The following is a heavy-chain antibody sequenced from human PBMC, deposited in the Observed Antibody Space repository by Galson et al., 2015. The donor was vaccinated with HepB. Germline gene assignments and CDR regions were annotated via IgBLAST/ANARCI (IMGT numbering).Heavy chain of an antibody. CDR1: GYTFTSYA. CDR3: ARGLGGSSWHRYGNNWFDP. V-gene: IGHV1-3*01. J-gene: IGHJ5*02. Sequence: SVKVSCKASGYTFTSYAMHWVRQAPGQRLEWMGWSNAGNGNTKYSQEFQGRVTITRDTSASTAYMELSSLRSEDTAVYYCARGLGGSSWHRYGNNWFDPWGQGTLVTVSS. CDR2: SNAGNGNT. D-gene: IGHD6-13*01.